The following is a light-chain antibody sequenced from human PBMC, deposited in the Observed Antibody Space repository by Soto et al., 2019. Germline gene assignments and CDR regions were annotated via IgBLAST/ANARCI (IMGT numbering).Light chain of an antibody. Sequence: QSVLTQPPSSSGTPGQRVTISCSGSGSIIGTNTVNWYRQLPGTAPKLLIYGNNQRPSGVPERFSGSKSGTSASLAISGLQSEDEADYYCAAWDGSLNNVLFGGGTQLTVL. V-gene: IGLV1-44*01. J-gene: IGLJ2*01. CDR2: GNN. CDR1: GSIIGTNT. CDR3: AAWDGSLNNVL.